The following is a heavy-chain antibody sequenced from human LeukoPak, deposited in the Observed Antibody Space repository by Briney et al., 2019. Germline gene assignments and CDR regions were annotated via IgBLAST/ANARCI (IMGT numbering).Heavy chain of an antibody. D-gene: IGHD4-17*01. CDR3: ARDRRAPYGDYGLDY. Sequence: GRSLRLSCAASGFTFSSYGMHWVRQAPGKGLEWVAVIWYDGSNKYYADSVKGRFTISRDNSKNTLYLQMNSLRTEDTAVYYCARDRRAPYGDYGLDYWGQGTLVTVSS. CDR2: IWYDGSNK. J-gene: IGHJ4*02. CDR1: GFTFSSYG. V-gene: IGHV3-33*01.